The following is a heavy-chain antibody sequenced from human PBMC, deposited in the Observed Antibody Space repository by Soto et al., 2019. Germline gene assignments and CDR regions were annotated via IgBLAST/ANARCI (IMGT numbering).Heavy chain of an antibody. Sequence: LRLSCVVSGFTFSSHSMNWVRQAPGKGLEWVSSITTSSDSIYYTDSVKGRFTLSRDDAKNSLFLQMNSLRAEDTAVYYCARSTRGFSYGKIDSWGQGTL. CDR1: GFTFSSHS. D-gene: IGHD5-18*01. V-gene: IGHV3-21*01. CDR2: ITTSSDSI. J-gene: IGHJ4*02. CDR3: ARSTRGFSYGKIDS.